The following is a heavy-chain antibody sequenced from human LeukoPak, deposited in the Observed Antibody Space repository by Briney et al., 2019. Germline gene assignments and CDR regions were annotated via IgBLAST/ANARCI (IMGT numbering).Heavy chain of an antibody. D-gene: IGHD3-10*01. CDR2: VKGDGSST. V-gene: IGHV3-74*01. Sequence: GWSLRLSCAASGFTLSSFWMHWVRQAPGKGLVWVSRVKGDGSSTTYADSVKGRFTISRDNAKNTLYLQMNSLRAEDTAVYYCARSPGALLWFGELFRGFDYWGQGTLVTVSS. CDR3: ARSPGALLWFGELFRGFDY. CDR1: GFTLSSFW. J-gene: IGHJ4*02.